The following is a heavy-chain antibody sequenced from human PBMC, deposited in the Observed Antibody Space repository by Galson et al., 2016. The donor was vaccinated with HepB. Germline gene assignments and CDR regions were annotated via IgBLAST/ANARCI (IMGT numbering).Heavy chain of an antibody. J-gene: IGHJ4*02. CDR2: ISDSDDS. CDR3: AKDKRRHSSAWYWYFDY. D-gene: IGHD6-13*01. V-gene: IGHV3-23*01. Sequence: SLRLSCAASGCPFRPYAMAWVRQAPVKGLEWVSGISDSDDSYYSPTVTGRFTISRENSKNTVVLQLTSLRAEDTAVYYCAKDKRRHSSAWYWYFDYWGPGTLVSVSS. CDR1: GCPFRPYA.